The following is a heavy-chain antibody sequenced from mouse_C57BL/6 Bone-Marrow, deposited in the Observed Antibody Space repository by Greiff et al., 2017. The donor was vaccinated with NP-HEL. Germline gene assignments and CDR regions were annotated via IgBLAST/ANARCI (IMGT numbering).Heavy chain of an antibody. V-gene: IGHV1-53*01. CDR1: GYTFTSYW. Sequence: QVQLPGTELVKPGASVKLSCKASGYTFTSYWMHWVKQRPGQGLEWIGNINPSNGGTNYNEKFKSKATLTVDKSSSTAYMQLSSLTSEDSAVYYCARCDTHVDFDYWGQGTTLTVSS. D-gene: IGHD5-1-1*01. CDR2: INPSNGGT. CDR3: ARCDTHVDFDY. J-gene: IGHJ2*01.